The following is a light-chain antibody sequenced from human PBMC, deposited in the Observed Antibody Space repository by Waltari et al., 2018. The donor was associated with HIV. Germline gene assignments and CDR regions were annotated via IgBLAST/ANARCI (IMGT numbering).Light chain of an antibody. Sequence: QSALTQPASVSGSPGPSITISCTGTSSDVGGYTYFSWYQQHPGKAPKLLIHDVNKWPSGVSNRFSGSKSDNTASLTISGLQSEDEADYYCCSYAGSRTWVCGGGTKLTVL. V-gene: IGLV2-23*02. CDR3: CSYAGSRTWV. CDR1: SSDVGGYTY. CDR2: DVN. J-gene: IGLJ3*02.